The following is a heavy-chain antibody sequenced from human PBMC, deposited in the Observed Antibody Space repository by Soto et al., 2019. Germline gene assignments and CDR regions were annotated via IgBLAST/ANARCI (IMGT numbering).Heavy chain of an antibody. Sequence: SLRLSCAASGFTFSSYGMHWVRQAPGKGLEWVAVISYDGSNKYYADSVKGRFTISRDNSKNTLYLQMNSLGAEDTAVYYCAKGHSSGWYDYTGMDVWGQGTTVTVSS. V-gene: IGHV3-30*18. D-gene: IGHD6-19*01. CDR2: ISYDGSNK. CDR1: GFTFSSYG. J-gene: IGHJ6*02. CDR3: AKGHSSGWYDYTGMDV.